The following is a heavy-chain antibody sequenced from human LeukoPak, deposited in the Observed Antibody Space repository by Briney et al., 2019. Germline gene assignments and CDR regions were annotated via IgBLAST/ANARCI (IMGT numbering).Heavy chain of an antibody. CDR3: AKVLVGDDYGDYVFDY. J-gene: IGHJ4*02. V-gene: IGHV3-23*01. CDR2: ISGSGDST. Sequence: PGGSLRLSCAASGFTFSSYAMSWVRQVPGKGLEWVSGISGSGDSTYYADSVKGRFIISRDNSKNTLYLQMNSLRAEDTAIYYCAKVLVGDDYGDYVFDYWGQGTLVTVSS. D-gene: IGHD4-17*01. CDR1: GFTFSSYA.